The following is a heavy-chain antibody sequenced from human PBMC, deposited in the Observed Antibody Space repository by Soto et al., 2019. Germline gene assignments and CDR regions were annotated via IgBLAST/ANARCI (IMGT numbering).Heavy chain of an antibody. CDR1: GFAFRTYS. CDR2: ISSTSTYI. CDR3: ARDLGVTATGPSLDY. D-gene: IGHD2-8*01. V-gene: IGHV3-21*01. Sequence: GSLRLSCAASGFAFRTYSMNWVRQVPGKGLEWVSGISSTSTYIFYADSVKGRFTISRDNAKNSLYLQMNSLRAEDTAVYYCARDLGVTATGPSLDYWGQGAQVTVSS. J-gene: IGHJ4*02.